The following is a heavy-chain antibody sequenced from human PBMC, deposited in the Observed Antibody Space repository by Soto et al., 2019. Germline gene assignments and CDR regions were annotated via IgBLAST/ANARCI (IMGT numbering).Heavy chain of an antibody. D-gene: IGHD3-22*01. CDR2: IYSGGTT. J-gene: IGHJ3*02. CDR1: GFTVSSNS. Sequence: EVQLVETGGGLIQPGGSLRLSCAASGFTVSSNSMNWVRQAPGKGLEWVSVIYSGGTTYYADSVRGRFTISRDNSKNALYLQMNSLRAEDTAVYYCAVYYDSSGYPPGALDIWGQGTMVTVSS. CDR3: AVYYDSSGYPPGALDI. V-gene: IGHV3-53*02.